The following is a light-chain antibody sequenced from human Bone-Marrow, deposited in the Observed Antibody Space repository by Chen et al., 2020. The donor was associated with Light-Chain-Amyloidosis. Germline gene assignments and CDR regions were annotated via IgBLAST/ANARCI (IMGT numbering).Light chain of an antibody. CDR3: QSADSSGTYEVI. J-gene: IGLJ2*01. CDR2: RDT. CDR1: DLPTKY. V-gene: IGLV3-25*03. Sequence: SSELTQPPSVSVSPGQAARLPCSGDDLPTKYAYWYQQKQGQAPVLVIHRDTERPSGISERFSGSSSGTTATLTISGVQAEDEADYHCQSADSSGTYEVIFGGGTKLTVL.